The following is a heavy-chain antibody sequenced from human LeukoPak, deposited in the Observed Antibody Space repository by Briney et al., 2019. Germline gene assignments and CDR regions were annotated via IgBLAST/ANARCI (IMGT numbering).Heavy chain of an antibody. Sequence: GGSLRLSCAASGFTFSSYAMHWVRQAPGKGLEWVAVISYDGSNKYYADSVKGRFTISRDNSKNTLYLQMNSLRAEDTAIYYCARRGSDGGYIDLWGRGTLATVPS. J-gene: IGHJ2*01. V-gene: IGHV3-30-3*01. D-gene: IGHD3-16*01. CDR1: GFTFSSYA. CDR3: ARRGSDGGYIDL. CDR2: ISYDGSNK.